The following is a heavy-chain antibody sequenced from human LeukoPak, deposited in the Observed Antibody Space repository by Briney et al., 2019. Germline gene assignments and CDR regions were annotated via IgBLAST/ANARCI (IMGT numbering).Heavy chain of an antibody. CDR2: INGRGEET. Sequence: PGGSLRLSCTASGFAFNSYFMTWARQAPGKGLEWVSGINGRGEETHYANSVKGRFTISRDNSKNTLYLQMNSLRAEDTAVYYCAKDSGLYCGGDCHMDYWGQGTLVTVSS. CDR3: AKDSGLYCGGDCHMDY. V-gene: IGHV3-23*01. J-gene: IGHJ4*02. D-gene: IGHD2-21*02. CDR1: GFAFNSYF.